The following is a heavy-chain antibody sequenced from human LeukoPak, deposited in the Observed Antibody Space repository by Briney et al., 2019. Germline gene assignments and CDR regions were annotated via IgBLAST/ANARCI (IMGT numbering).Heavy chain of an antibody. Sequence: GESLKISCKGSGFSFPSYWIGWVRQVPGKGLEWMGIIYPGDSDTRYSPSFQGQVTISADKSISTAYLQWSTLKASDTAMYYCARRRRLSSTSCYADYWGQGTLVTVSS. J-gene: IGHJ4*02. D-gene: IGHD2-2*01. V-gene: IGHV5-51*01. CDR2: IYPGDSDT. CDR3: ARRRRLSSTSCYADY. CDR1: GFSFPSYW.